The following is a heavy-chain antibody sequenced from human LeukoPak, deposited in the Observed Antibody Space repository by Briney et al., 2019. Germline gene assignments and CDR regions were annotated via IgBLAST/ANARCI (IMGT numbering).Heavy chain of an antibody. Sequence: GTLRLSCAASGFTFRSYGMGWVRQPPGKGLEWIGEIYHSGSTNYNPSLKSRVTISVDKSKNQFSLKLSSVTAADTAVYYCARDVESGYEGGLYAFDIWGQGTMVTVSS. D-gene: IGHD5-12*01. CDR3: ARDVESGYEGGLYAFDI. J-gene: IGHJ3*02. CDR2: IYHSGST. V-gene: IGHV4-4*02. CDR1: GFTFRSYGM.